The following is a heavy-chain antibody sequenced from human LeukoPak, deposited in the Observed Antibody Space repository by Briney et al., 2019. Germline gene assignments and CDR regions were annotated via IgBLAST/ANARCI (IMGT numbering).Heavy chain of an antibody. J-gene: IGHJ5*02. Sequence: SETLSLTCAVYGGSFSGYYWSWIRQPPGTGLEWIGEINHSGSTNYNPSLKSRVTISVDTSKNQFSLQLSSVTAADTAVYYCARGGIAAAGSNWFDPWGQGTLVTVSS. D-gene: IGHD6-13*01. V-gene: IGHV4-34*01. CDR2: INHSGST. CDR1: GGSFSGYY. CDR3: ARGGIAAAGSNWFDP.